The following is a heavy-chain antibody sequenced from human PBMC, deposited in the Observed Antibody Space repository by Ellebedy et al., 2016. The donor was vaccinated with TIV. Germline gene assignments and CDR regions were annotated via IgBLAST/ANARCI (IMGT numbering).Heavy chain of an antibody. CDR1: GFTFSNYA. V-gene: IGHV3-23*01. CDR3: VTGRGEGGHPSFFDF. Sequence: GESLKISCAASGFTFSNYAMNWVRQAPGKGLEWVSSLSGSGGSTYYADSVKGRFTISRDNSKNTLYLQMNSLRAEDTAVYYCVTGRGEGGHPSFFDFWGQGTLVTVST. D-gene: IGHD3-10*01. J-gene: IGHJ4*02. CDR2: LSGSGGST.